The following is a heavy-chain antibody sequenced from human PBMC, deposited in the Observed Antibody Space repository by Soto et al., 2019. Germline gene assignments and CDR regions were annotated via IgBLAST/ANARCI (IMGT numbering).Heavy chain of an antibody. Sequence: PGGSLRLSCAASGFTFSSYGMHWVRQAPGKGLEWVAVISYDGSNKYYADSVKGRFTISRDNSKNTLYLQMNSLRAEDTAVYYCAKASVDFWSGSPFDYWGQGT. CDR2: ISYDGSNK. CDR1: GFTFSSYG. CDR3: AKASVDFWSGSPFDY. V-gene: IGHV3-30*18. J-gene: IGHJ4*02. D-gene: IGHD3-3*01.